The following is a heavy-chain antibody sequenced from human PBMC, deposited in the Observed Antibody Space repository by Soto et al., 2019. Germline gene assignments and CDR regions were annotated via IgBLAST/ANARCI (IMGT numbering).Heavy chain of an antibody. CDR2: IYYSGST. V-gene: IGHV4-61*01. CDR3: ARAGVVVPAAIAYYYYGMDV. CDR1: GGSVSSGSYY. J-gene: IGHJ6*02. Sequence: SETLSLTCTVSGGSVSSGSYYWSWIRQPPGKGLEWIGYIYYSGSTNHNPSLKSRVTISVDTSKNQFSLKLSSVTAADTAVYYCARAGVVVPAAIAYYYYGMDVWGQGTTVTVSS. D-gene: IGHD2-2*01.